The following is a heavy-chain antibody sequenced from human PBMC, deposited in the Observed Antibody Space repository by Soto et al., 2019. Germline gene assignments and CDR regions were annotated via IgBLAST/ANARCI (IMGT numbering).Heavy chain of an antibody. CDR3: VRDSGWPILNSDS. D-gene: IGHD3-10*01. Sequence: EMQLLESGGGLVQPGGSLRLSCAASGFTFSSFAMSWVRQAPGKGLDWVSAISGSGGSTYSADSVKGRFTISRDNSKNTVFLQMNALRHEDTALYFCVRDSGWPILNSDSWGQGTLVTVSS. CDR2: ISGSGGST. CDR1: GFTFSSFA. J-gene: IGHJ4*02. V-gene: IGHV3-23*01.